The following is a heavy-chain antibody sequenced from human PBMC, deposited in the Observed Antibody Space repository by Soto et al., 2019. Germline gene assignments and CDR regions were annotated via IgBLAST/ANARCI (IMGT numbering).Heavy chain of an antibody. V-gene: IGHV3-7*04. J-gene: IGHJ4*02. CDR2: IKQDESEK. CDR1: GFTFSSYW. D-gene: IGHD6-19*01. Sequence: PGGSLRLSCAASGFTFSSYWMNWVRQAPGKGLEWVANIKQDESEKYYVDSVKGRFTISRDNARNSLYLQMNSLRVEDTAVYFCAGGSGWLVTDWGQGTLVTVSS. CDR3: AGGSGWLVTD.